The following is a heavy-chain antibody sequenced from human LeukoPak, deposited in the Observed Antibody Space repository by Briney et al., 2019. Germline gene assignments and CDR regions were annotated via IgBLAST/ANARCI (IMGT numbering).Heavy chain of an antibody. CDR1: GFTFSSYA. D-gene: IGHD2-2*01. V-gene: IGHV3-23*01. CDR3: AKEIVVVPAATVSYYYYGMDV. J-gene: IGHJ6*02. Sequence: GGSLRLSCAASGFTFSSYAMGWVRQAPGKGLEWVSAISGSGGSTYYADSVKGRFTISRDNSKNTLYPQMNSLRAEDTAVYYCAKEIVVVPAATVSYYYYGMDVWGQGTTVTVSS. CDR2: ISGSGGST.